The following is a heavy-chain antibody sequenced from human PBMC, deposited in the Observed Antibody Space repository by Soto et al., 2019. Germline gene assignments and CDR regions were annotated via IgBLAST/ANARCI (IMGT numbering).Heavy chain of an antibody. CDR2: ISYDGSSE. CDR3: AREGGITVITPHPGY. D-gene: IGHD3-9*01. Sequence: QVRLVESGGGAVPPGGSLRLSCAASGFNFRNYVFHWVRQAPGKGLEWVAVISYDGSSEYYADSVKGRFTISRDNSKQTLFLHMNSLTPEDTAVYYCAREGGITVITPHPGYWGQATLVTVSS. J-gene: IGHJ1*01. CDR1: GFNFRNYV. V-gene: IGHV3-30-3*01.